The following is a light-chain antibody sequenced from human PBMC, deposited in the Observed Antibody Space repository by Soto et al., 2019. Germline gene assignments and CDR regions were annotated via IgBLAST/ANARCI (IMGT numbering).Light chain of an antibody. CDR2: DVS. Sequence: QSALTQPASVSRSPGPSIPISCTGTSSDVGGYNYVSWYQQHPGKAPKLMIYDVSNRPSGVSNRFSGSKSGNTASLTISGLQAEDEADYYCSSYTSSSTPPYVFGTGTKVTVL. J-gene: IGLJ1*01. V-gene: IGLV2-14*01. CDR1: SSDVGGYNY. CDR3: SSYTSSSTPPYV.